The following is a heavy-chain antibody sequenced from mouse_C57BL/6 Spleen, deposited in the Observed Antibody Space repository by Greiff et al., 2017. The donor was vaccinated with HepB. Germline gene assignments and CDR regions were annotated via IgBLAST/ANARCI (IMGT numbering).Heavy chain of an antibody. CDR3: ARRGGMQYFDY. CDR1: GYTFTSYW. CDR2: IDPSDSYT. Sequence: QLQQPGAELVMPGASVKLSCKASGYTFTSYWMHLVKQRPGQGLEWIGEIDPSDSYTNYNQKFKGKSTLTVDKSSSTAYMQLSSLTSEDSAVYYCARRGGMQYFDYWGQGTTLTVSS. J-gene: IGHJ2*01. D-gene: IGHD6-5*01. V-gene: IGHV1-69*01.